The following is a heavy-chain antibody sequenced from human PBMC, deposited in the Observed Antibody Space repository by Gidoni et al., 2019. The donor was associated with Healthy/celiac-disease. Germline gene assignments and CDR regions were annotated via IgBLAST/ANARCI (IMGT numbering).Heavy chain of an antibody. D-gene: IGHD2-15*01. J-gene: IGHJ6*02. CDR1: GATFSRYA. CDR3: ARDIVVVVAATRGYYYYGMDV. V-gene: IGHV1-69*06. Sequence: QEQLVQSGAEVKKPGSSVKVSCKASGATFSRYAISWVRQAPGQGLEWMGGIIPTFGTANYAQKCQGRVTITADKSTSTAYMELSSLRSEDTAVYYCARDIVVVVAATRGYYYYGMDVWGQGTTVTVSS. CDR2: IIPTFGTA.